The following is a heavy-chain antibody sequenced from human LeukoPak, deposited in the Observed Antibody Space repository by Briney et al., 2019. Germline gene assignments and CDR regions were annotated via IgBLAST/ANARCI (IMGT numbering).Heavy chain of an antibody. J-gene: IGHJ4*01. CDR2: SDSEQNDT. V-gene: IGHV1-24*01. D-gene: IGHD3-10*01. Sequence: GSVKVSCTVSGNSLTELSMHWVRQPPGKGFEWMGGSDSEQNDTVFSTKFQGRVTMTEDTSTGTSYLELSSLRFEDTAVYYCAIESVAERLIIVWGQGTLVT. CDR3: AIESVAERLIIV. CDR1: GNSLTELS.